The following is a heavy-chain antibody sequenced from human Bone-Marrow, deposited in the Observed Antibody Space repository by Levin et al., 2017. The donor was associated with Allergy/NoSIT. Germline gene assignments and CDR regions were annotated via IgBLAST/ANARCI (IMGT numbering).Heavy chain of an antibody. CDR2: MYYTGSL. J-gene: IGHJ6*02. D-gene: IGHD6-6*01. CDR1: GGSISSSGYY. CDR3: ARDGHRFTGSSMDV. Sequence: SQTLSLTCAVSGGSISSSGYYWSWLRQLPGKGLEWIGYMYYTGSLYYNPSLQSRATISMDTSKNQFSLRLSSVTAADTAVYYCARDGHRFTGSSMDVWGQGTTVTVAS. V-gene: IGHV4-31*02.